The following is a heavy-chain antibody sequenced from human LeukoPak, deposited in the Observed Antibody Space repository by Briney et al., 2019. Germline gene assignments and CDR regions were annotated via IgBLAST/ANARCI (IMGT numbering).Heavy chain of an antibody. CDR2: IYYSGSA. D-gene: IGHD4-17*01. Sequence: ASETLSLTCTVSGGSISSSSHYWGWIRQPPGKGLEWIGSIYYSGSAYSNPSLKSRVTISVDTSRNQFSLNLSSVTAADTAVYYCARLRGAMTPVTSDFDYWGQGTLVTVSS. CDR3: ARLRGAMTPVTSDFDY. CDR1: GGSISSSSHY. J-gene: IGHJ4*02. V-gene: IGHV4-39*01.